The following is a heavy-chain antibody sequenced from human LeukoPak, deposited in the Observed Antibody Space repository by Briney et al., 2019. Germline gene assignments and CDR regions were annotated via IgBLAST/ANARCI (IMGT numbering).Heavy chain of an antibody. V-gene: IGHV3-64*02. CDR2: ISGDGAST. CDR3: ATEASDF. J-gene: IGHJ4*02. CDR1: GFNFSHYA. Sequence: GGSLRLSCAASGFNFSHYAMHWVRQAPGKGLEYVSAISGDGASTYYVDSVKGRFTISRDDSKNTLYLQLGSLRDDDMAVYYCATEASDFWGQGTLVTVSS.